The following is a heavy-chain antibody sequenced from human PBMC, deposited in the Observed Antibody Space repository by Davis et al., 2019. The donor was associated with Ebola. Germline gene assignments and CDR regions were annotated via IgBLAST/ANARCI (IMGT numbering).Heavy chain of an antibody. J-gene: IGHJ4*02. CDR3: AHKGRYCSSTSCLYYFDY. CDR2: IDWDGDR. Sequence: SGPTLVKPTQTLTLTCTFSGFSLTTTGMCVTWIRQPPGKALEWLGRIDWDGDRYYNTSLKTRLTISRDTSEDQVVLSVSNMDPMDTATYYCAHKGRYCSSTSCLYYFDYWGQGTLVTVSS. V-gene: IGHV2-70*12. CDR1: GFSLTTTGMC. D-gene: IGHD2-2*01.